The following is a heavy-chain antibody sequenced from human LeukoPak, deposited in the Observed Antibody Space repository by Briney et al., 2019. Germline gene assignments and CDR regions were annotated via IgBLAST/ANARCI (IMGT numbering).Heavy chain of an antibody. CDR3: ARKHYDILTGHIDY. D-gene: IGHD3-9*01. CDR1: GFTFNSYV. J-gene: IGHJ4*02. V-gene: IGHV3-30*03. Sequence: GGSLRLSCAASGFTFNSYVMHWVRQAPGKGLEWVAVISYDGSNKYYADSVKGRFTISRDNSKNTLYLQMNSLRAEDTAVYYCARKHYDILTGHIDYWGQGTLVTVSS. CDR2: ISYDGSNK.